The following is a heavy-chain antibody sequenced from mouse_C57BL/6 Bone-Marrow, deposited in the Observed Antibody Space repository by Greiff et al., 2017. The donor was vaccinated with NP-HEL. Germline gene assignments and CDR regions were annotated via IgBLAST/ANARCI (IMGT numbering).Heavy chain of an antibody. CDR2: IYPRDCST. D-gene: IGHD3-2*02. CDR3: ARGGSGYDWFAY. J-gene: IGHJ3*01. CDR1: GYTFTSYD. Sequence: QVQLQQSGPELVKPGASVKLSCKASGYTFTSYDINWVKQRPGQGLEWIGWIYPRDCSTTYNERFKCKATLTVDTSSSTAYMELHSLTSEDSAVYFCARGGSGYDWFAYWGQGTLVTVSA. V-gene: IGHV1-85*01.